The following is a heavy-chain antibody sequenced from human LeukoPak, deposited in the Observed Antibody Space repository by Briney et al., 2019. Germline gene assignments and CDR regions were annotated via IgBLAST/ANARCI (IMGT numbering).Heavy chain of an antibody. J-gene: IGHJ4*02. V-gene: IGHV4-34*01. Sequence: SETLSLTCAVYGGSFSGYYWSWIRQPPGKGLEWIGEINHSGSTNYNPSLKSRVTMSVDTSKNQFSLKLSSVTAADTAVYYCAREDYYDSSGYYISNWGQGTLVTVSS. D-gene: IGHD3-22*01. CDR1: GGSFSGYY. CDR2: INHSGST. CDR3: AREDYYDSSGYYISN.